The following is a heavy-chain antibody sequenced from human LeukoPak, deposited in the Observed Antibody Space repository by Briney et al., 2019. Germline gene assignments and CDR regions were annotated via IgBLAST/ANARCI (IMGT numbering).Heavy chain of an antibody. CDR2: INSDGSST. Sequence: PSGGSLRLSCAASGFTFSSYWMHWVRQAPGKGLVWVSRINSDGSSTSYADSVKGRFTISRDNAKNTLYLQMNSLRAEDTAVYYCARAILGYCSGGSCHNWFDPWGQGTLVTVSS. D-gene: IGHD2-15*01. CDR1: GFTFSSYW. CDR3: ARAILGYCSGGSCHNWFDP. J-gene: IGHJ5*02. V-gene: IGHV3-74*01.